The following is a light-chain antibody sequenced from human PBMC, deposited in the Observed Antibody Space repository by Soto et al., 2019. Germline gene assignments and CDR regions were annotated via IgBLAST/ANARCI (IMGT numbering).Light chain of an antibody. J-gene: IGKJ1*01. Sequence: DVVLNQSPLSLPVTLGQPASISCRSSHSLIHSEGSIYLSWFQQRLGQSPSRLIYEVSDRASGGPDRFRGSGSGLDFSLNISRVEAEDVGVYYCVQGTHWPWTFCQWNKVEIK. V-gene: IGKV2-30*02. CDR2: EVS. CDR3: VQGTHWPWT. CDR1: HSLIHSEGSIY.